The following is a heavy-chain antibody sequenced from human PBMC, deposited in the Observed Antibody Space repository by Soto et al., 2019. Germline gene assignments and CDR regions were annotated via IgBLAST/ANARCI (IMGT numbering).Heavy chain of an antibody. CDR3: ARDLTHQSYFDY. D-gene: IGHD2-2*01. CDR1: GGTFSSYA. J-gene: IGHJ4*02. V-gene: IGHV1-69*06. CDR2: IIPIFGTA. Sequence: VASVKVSCKASGGTFSSYAISWVRQAPGQGLEWMGGIIPIFGTANYAQKFQGRVTITADKSTSTAYMELSSLRSEDTAVYYCARDLTHQSYFDYWGQGTLVTVSS.